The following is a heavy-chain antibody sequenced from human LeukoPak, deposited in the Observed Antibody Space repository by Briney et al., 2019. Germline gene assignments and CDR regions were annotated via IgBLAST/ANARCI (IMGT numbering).Heavy chain of an antibody. J-gene: IGHJ6*02. D-gene: IGHD2-8*01. CDR2: IYSGGST. CDR1: GXTVSNNY. CDR3: ARGPERTGVGTRYYYDMDV. Sequence: GGSLRLSWAASGXTVSNNYVSWVRQAPGKGLVWVSSIYSGGSTYYTDSVKGRFTISRDNSKNTLYLQMNSLRAEDTAVYYCARGPERTGVGTRYYYDMDVWGQGTTVTVCS. V-gene: IGHV3-66*01.